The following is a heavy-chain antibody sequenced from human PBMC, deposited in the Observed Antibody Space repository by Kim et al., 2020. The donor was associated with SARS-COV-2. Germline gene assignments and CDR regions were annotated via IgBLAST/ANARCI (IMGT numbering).Heavy chain of an antibody. Sequence: GGSLRLSCAASGFTFSSYAMHWVRQAPGKGLEWVAVISYDGSNKYYADSVKGRFTISRDNSKNTLYLQMNSLRAEDTAVYYCARVALKDAFDIWGQGTMVTVSS. CDR1: GFTFSSYA. J-gene: IGHJ3*02. CDR3: ARVALKDAFDI. V-gene: IGHV3-30*04. CDR2: ISYDGSNK.